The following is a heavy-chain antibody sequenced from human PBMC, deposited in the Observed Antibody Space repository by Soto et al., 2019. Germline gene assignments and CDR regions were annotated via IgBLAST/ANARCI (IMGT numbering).Heavy chain of an antibody. J-gene: IGHJ6*02. V-gene: IGHV1-18*01. CDR3: ARAGAAPYYYYGMDV. CDR1: GYTFSTSG. CDR2: ISTYNGDT. D-gene: IGHD2-15*01. Sequence: GASVKVSCKASGYTFSTSGMSWLRQAPVQGLEWMGWISTYNGDTNDAPKFQDRVTMTSDTSTSTVYMELRSLRSDDTAVYYCARAGAAPYYYYGMDVWGQGTRVTVSS.